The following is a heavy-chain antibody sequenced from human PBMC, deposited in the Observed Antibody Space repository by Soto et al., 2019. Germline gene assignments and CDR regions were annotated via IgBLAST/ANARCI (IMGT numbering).Heavy chain of an antibody. J-gene: IGHJ6*02. CDR2: ISHSGST. V-gene: IGHV4-34*01. CDR1: GGSFSCYC. D-gene: IGHD4-4*01. Sequence: SETLSLTCAVYGGSFSCYCWSWIRQPPGKGLEWIGEISHSGSTSYNPSLKSRVTISVDTSKNQFSLKLSSVTAADTAVYYCARASSNLYYYYGMDVWGQGTTVTVSS. CDR3: ARASSNLYYYYGMDV.